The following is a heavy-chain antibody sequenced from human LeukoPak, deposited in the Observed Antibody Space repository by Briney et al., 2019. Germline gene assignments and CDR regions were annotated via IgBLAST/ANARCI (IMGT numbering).Heavy chain of an antibody. Sequence: SETLSLTCTVSGGSISSGGYYWSWIRHHPGKGLEWIRYIYYSGSTYYNPSLKSRVTISVDPSKNQFSLKLSSVTAADTAVYYCARGNRAVTHYYYYMDVWGKGTTVTVSS. CDR2: IYYSGST. V-gene: IGHV4-31*03. CDR3: ARGNRAVTHYYYYMDV. D-gene: IGHD4-17*01. CDR1: GGSISSGGYY. J-gene: IGHJ6*03.